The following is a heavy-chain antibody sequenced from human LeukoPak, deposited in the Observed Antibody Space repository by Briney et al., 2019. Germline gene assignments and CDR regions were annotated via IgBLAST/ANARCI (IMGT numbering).Heavy chain of an antibody. D-gene: IGHD3-16*02. J-gene: IGHJ4*02. V-gene: IGHV1-2*02. CDR2: INPNSGGT. CDR3: ARNERKAFGGVIVIPGGY. CDR1: GYTFTGYY. Sequence: GASVKVSCKASGYTFTGYYMHWVRQAPGQGLEWMGWINPNSGGTNYAQKFQGRVTMTRDTSISTAYMELSRLGSDDTAVYYCARNERKAFGGVIVIPGGYWGQGTLVTVSS.